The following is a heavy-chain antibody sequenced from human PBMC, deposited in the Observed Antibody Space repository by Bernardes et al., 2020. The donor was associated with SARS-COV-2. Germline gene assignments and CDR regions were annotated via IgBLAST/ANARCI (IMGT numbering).Heavy chain of an antibody. CDR2: INGDGSSI. Sequence: GGSLRLSCAASGFTFSNYWMHWVRQAPGKGLVWVSRINGDGSSISYADSVKGRFTISRDNAKNTVYLQMNSLRAEDTAVYYCAGGDDCSSTRCPKSYNWFDPWGQGTLVTVSS. CDR3: AGGDDCSSTRCPKSYNWFDP. V-gene: IGHV3-74*01. D-gene: IGHD2-2*01. CDR1: GFTFSNYW. J-gene: IGHJ5*02.